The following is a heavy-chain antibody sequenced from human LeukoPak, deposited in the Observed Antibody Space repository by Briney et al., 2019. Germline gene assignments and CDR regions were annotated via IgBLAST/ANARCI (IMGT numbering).Heavy chain of an antibody. J-gene: IGHJ3*02. Sequence: SETLSLTCTVSGGSISSDYWSWIRQPPGKGLEWIGEINHSGSTNYNPSLKSRVTISVDTSKNQFSLKLSSVTAADTAVYYCARDTYYYAFDIWGQGTMVTVSS. V-gene: IGHV4-34*01. CDR1: GGSISSDY. CDR2: INHSGST. D-gene: IGHD3-10*01. CDR3: ARDTYYYAFDI.